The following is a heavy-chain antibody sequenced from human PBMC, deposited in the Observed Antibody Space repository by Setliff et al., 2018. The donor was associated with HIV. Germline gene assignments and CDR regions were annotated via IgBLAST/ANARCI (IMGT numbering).Heavy chain of an antibody. V-gene: IGHV3-33*01. J-gene: IGHJ4*02. CDR2: IWYDGSNK. CDR1: GFTFSRYG. D-gene: IGHD6-19*01. CDR3: ARDLGGIVVAAFDY. Sequence: GGSLRLSCAASGFTFSRYGMHWVRQAPGKGLEWVAVIWYDGSNKYYADSVKGRFTISRDISKNTLYLQMNSLRDEDTAVYYCARDLGGIVVAAFDYWGQGTLVTVSS.